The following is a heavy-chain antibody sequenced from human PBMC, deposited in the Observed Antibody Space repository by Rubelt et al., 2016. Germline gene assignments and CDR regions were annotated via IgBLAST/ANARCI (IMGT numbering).Heavy chain of an antibody. CDR2: INYSGST. V-gene: IGHV4-39*01. J-gene: IGHJ3*02. CDR3: ARRLDAFDI. Sequence: QLQLQESGPRLVKPSETLSLTCTVSGGSITSSSFYWGWIRQPPGKGLEWIGSINYSGSTYYNPSLKSRVTISVDTSKNQFSLKLSSVTAADTAVYYCARRLDAFDIWGQGTMVTVSS. CDR1: GGSITSSSFY.